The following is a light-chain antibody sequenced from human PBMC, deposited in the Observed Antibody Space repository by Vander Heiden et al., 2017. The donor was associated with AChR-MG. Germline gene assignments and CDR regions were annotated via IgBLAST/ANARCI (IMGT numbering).Light chain of an antibody. CDR1: GSNIGITA. J-gene: IGLJ2*01. Sequence: TQPPSLSAVPRQTVTISCSGSGSNIGITAVNWYQHVPGKAPRLLIYFDDLRPSGVADRFSGSKSCTSASLAIRGLQSEDEADYYCSTWDDTLNGRVFGGGTKLTVL. CDR2: FDD. CDR3: STWDDTLNGRV. V-gene: IGLV1-36*01.